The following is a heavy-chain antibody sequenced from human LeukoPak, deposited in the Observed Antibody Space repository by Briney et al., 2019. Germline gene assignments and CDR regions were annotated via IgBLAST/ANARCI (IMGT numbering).Heavy chain of an antibody. Sequence: SETLSLTCTVSNGSISSYHWSWVRQPPGKGLEWIGYILTSGTTNYNPSSKSRLTISVDTSKNQFALKLSSVAAADTAVYYCARLRVSGSYLYYFDYWGQGTLVTVSS. V-gene: IGHV4-4*09. J-gene: IGHJ4*02. CDR2: ILTSGTT. CDR1: NGSISSYH. CDR3: ARLRVSGSYLYYFDY. D-gene: IGHD1-26*01.